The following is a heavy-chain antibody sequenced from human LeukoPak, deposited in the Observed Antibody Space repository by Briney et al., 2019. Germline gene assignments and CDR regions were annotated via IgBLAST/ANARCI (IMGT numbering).Heavy chain of an antibody. Sequence: KPSETLSLTCTVSGGSISSYYWSWIRQPPGKGLEWIGYIYYSGSTNYNPSLKSRVTISVDTSENQFSLKLSSVTAADTAVFYCARANTYYYEATGYFNFDSWGQGSLVTVSS. J-gene: IGHJ4*02. CDR2: IYYSGST. V-gene: IGHV4-59*08. CDR1: GGSISSYY. CDR3: ARANTYYYEATGYFNFDS. D-gene: IGHD3-22*01.